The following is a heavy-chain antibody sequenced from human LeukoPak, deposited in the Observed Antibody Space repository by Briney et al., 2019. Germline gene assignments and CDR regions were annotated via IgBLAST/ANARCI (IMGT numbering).Heavy chain of an antibody. CDR2: IIPIFGTA. CDR3: ARDLPPTHDYGDSWWFDP. D-gene: IGHD4-17*01. J-gene: IGHJ5*02. CDR1: GGAFSSYA. V-gene: IGHV1-69*13. Sequence: SVKVSCKASGGAFSSYAISWVRQAPGQGLEWMGGIIPIFGTANYAQKFQGRVTITADESTSTAYMELSSLRSEDTAVYYCARDLPPTHDYGDSWWFDPWGQGTLVTVSS.